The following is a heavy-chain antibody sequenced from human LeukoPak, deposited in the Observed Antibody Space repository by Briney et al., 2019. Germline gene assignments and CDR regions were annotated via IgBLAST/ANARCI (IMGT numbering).Heavy chain of an antibody. CDR2: ITSTSRTI. V-gene: IGHV3-69-1*02. Sequence: GGSLRLSCAASGFTFTDYSMHWVRQAPGKGLEWVSSITSTSRTIFYADSVEGRFTISRDNAKNTVSLEMNSLRTEDAAIYYCARDFPDNALFDLWGQGTLVSVSS. CDR1: GFTFTDYS. CDR3: ARDFPDNALFDL. D-gene: IGHD2-8*01. J-gene: IGHJ4*02.